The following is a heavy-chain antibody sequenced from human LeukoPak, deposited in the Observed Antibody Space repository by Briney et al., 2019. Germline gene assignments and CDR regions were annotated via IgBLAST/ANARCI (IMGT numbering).Heavy chain of an antibody. Sequence: SQTLSLTCAISGDTVSGNSTAYNWIRQSPSRGLEWLGRTYYRSKWYNDYALSVKSRITVNPDTSKNQLSLQLNSVTPEDTAVYYCARGGQGDGYSADEAFDFWGQGTMVTVS. D-gene: IGHD5-24*01. V-gene: IGHV6-1*01. CDR2: TYYRSKWYN. CDR3: ARGGQGDGYSADEAFDF. CDR1: GDTVSGNSTA. J-gene: IGHJ3*01.